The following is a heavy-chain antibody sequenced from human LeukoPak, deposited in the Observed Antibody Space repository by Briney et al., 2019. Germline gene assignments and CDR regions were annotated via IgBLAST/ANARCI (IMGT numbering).Heavy chain of an antibody. V-gene: IGHV4-4*07. CDR3: ARDHYDFWSGYPRGNWFDP. Sequence: SETLSLTCTVSGGSISSYYWSWIRQPAGKGLEWIGRIYTSGSTNYNPSLKSRVTMSVDTSKNQFSLKLSSVTAADTAVYYCARDHYDFWSGYPRGNWFDPWGQGTLVTVSS. CDR2: IYTSGST. D-gene: IGHD3-3*01. J-gene: IGHJ5*02. CDR1: GGSISSYY.